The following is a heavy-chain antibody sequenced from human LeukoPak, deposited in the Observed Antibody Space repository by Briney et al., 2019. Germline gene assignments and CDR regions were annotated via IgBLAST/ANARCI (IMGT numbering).Heavy chain of an antibody. Sequence: SETLSLTCTVSGGSISSGGYYWSWIRQHPGKGLEWIGYIYYSGSTYYNPSLKSRVTISVDTPKNQFSLKLSSVTAADTAVYYCARRGYSYGFDYWGQGTLVTVSS. CDR2: IYYSGST. J-gene: IGHJ4*02. D-gene: IGHD5-18*01. CDR1: GGSISSGGYY. V-gene: IGHV4-31*03. CDR3: ARRGYSYGFDY.